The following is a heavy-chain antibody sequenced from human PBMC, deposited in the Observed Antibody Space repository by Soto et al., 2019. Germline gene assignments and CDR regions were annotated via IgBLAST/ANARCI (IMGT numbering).Heavy chain of an antibody. D-gene: IGHD6-19*01. J-gene: IGHJ6*03. V-gene: IGHV4-59*01. CDR3: ARGLDYYYSYXMDG. Sequence: SETLSLTCTVAGGSISSYYWGWIRQPPGKGLEWIGYIYYSGSTNYNPSLKSRVTISVDTSKNQFSLKLSSVTAADTAVYYCARGLDYYYSYXMDGWGKGTTVTVSS. CDR2: IYYSGST. CDR1: GGSISSYY.